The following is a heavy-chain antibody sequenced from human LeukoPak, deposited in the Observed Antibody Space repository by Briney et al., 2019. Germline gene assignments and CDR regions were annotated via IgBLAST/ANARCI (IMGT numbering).Heavy chain of an antibody. V-gene: IGHV4-38-2*02. CDR2: IYHSGST. CDR1: GYSISSGYY. D-gene: IGHD1-26*01. Sequence: SETLSLTCTVSGYSISSGYYWGWIRQPPGKGLEWIGSIYHSGSTYYNPSLKSRVTISVDTSKNQFSLKLSSVTAADTAVYYCARKGSGSYDWFDPWGQGTLVTVSS. J-gene: IGHJ5*02. CDR3: ARKGSGSYDWFDP.